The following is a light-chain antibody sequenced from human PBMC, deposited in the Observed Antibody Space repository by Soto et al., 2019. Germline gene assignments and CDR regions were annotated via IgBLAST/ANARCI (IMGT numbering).Light chain of an antibody. CDR1: QTVRGD. V-gene: IGKV3-15*01. CDR2: SAS. J-gene: IGKJ2*01. CDR3: HQYNQWPRHT. Sequence: EIVMTQYPATLSVSPGERVTLSCRASQTVRGDLAWYRKKPGQAPTLLIYSASTSATGVPARFSGSGSGTEFTLTISSLQSEDFAVYYCHQYNQWPRHTVGQGPKLEIK.